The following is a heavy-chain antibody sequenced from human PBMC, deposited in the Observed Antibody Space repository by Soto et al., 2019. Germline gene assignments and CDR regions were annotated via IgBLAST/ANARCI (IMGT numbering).Heavy chain of an antibody. CDR3: ERPSSGHFYYYYGMDA. CDR1: GGTFSSYA. Sequence: SVKVSCKASGGTFSSYAISLVRQAPGQGLEWMGGIIPIFGTANYAQKFQRRVTITADESTSTAYMQLSRLRSEDTAVYYCERPSSGHFYYYYGMDAWGQGTTVPVAS. V-gene: IGHV1-69*13. J-gene: IGHJ6*02. CDR2: IIPIFGTA. D-gene: IGHD6-19*01.